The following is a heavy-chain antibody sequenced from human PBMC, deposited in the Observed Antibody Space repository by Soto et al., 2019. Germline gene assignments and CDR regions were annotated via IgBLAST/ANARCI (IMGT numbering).Heavy chain of an antibody. J-gene: IGHJ4*02. CDR1: GFTFSSYA. Sequence: GGSLRLSCAASGFTFSSYAMSWVRQAPGKGLEWVSAISGSGGSTYYADSVKGRFTISRDNSKNTLYLQMNSLRAEDTAVYYCAKDRPTAYYDSSGPYVWGQGTLVTVSS. D-gene: IGHD3-22*01. CDR2: ISGSGGST. CDR3: AKDRPTAYYDSSGPYV. V-gene: IGHV3-23*01.